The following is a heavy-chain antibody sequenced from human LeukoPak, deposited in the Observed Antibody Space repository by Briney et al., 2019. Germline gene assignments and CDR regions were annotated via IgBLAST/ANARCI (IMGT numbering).Heavy chain of an antibody. CDR3: ARGRYDFWSGYYRGYYYYGMDV. J-gene: IGHJ6*02. V-gene: IGHV1-8*01. Sequence: GASVKVSCKASGYTFTSYDINWVRQATGQGLVWMGWMNPNSGNTGYAQKFQGRVTMTRNTSISTAYMELSSLRSEDTAVYYCARGRYDFWSGYYRGYYYYGMDVWGQGTTVTVSS. CDR2: MNPNSGNT. CDR1: GYTFTSYD. D-gene: IGHD3-3*01.